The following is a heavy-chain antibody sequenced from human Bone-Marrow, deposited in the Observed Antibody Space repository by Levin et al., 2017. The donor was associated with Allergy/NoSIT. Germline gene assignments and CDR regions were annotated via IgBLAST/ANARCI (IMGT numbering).Heavy chain of an antibody. CDR2: ISGSGGST. D-gene: IGHD2-2*01. Sequence: GGSLRLSCAASGFTFSSYAMSWVRQAPGKGLEWVSAISGSGGSTYYADSVKGRFTISRDNSKNTLYLQMNSLRAEDTAVYYCAKDNVPDDRQTYYFDYWGQGTLVTVSS. J-gene: IGHJ4*02. CDR3: AKDNVPDDRQTYYFDY. CDR1: GFTFSSYA. V-gene: IGHV3-23*01.